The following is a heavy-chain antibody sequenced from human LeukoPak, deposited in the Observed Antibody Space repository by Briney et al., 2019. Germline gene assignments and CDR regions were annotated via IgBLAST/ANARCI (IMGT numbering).Heavy chain of an antibody. J-gene: IGHJ4*02. Sequence: GASVKVSCKASGYTFTSYDINWVRQATGQGLEWMGWMNPNSGNTGYAQKFQGRVTMTRNTSISTAYMELSSLRSEDTAVYYCARPIFYCSGGSCYFDYWGQGTLVTVSS. CDR3: ARPIFYCSGGSCYFDY. V-gene: IGHV1-8*01. CDR1: GYTFTSYD. CDR2: MNPNSGNT. D-gene: IGHD2-15*01.